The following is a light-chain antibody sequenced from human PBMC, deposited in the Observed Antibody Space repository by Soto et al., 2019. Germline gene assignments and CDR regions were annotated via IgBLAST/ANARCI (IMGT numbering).Light chain of an antibody. CDR1: QSVLYSSNNKNY. CDR2: RAS. V-gene: IGKV4-1*01. CDR3: QQYYSSPHT. J-gene: IGKJ1*01. Sequence: DIVMTQSPDSLAVSLGERGTINCKSSQSVLYSSNNKNYLAWYQQKPGQPPKLLIYRASTRESGVPDRFSGSESGTDFTLTISSLQAEDVAVYYCQQYYSSPHTFGQGTKVDIK.